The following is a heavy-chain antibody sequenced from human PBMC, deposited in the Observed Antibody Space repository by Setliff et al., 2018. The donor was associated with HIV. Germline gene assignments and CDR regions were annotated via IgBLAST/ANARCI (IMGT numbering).Heavy chain of an antibody. CDR3: ARSYSGPGYAYFDY. Sequence: SETLSLTCTVSGDSITSNSYYWGWIRQSPGKGLEWIGTMHHSGSTHYNPSLKSRVTISVDTSKNQFSLKLRSVTAADTAVYYCARSYSGPGYAYFDYWGQGTLVTVSS. CDR1: GDSITSNSYY. J-gene: IGHJ4*02. D-gene: IGHD3-16*01. CDR2: MHHSGST. V-gene: IGHV4-39*07.